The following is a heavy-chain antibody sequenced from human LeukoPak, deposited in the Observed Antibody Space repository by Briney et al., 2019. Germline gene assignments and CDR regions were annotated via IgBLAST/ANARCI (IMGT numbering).Heavy chain of an antibody. CDR2: INPNSGGT. V-gene: IGHV1-2*02. Sequence: ASVKVSCKASGYTFTGYYMHWVRQAPGQGLEWMGWINPNSGGTNYAQKFQGRVTMTRDTSISTAYMELSRLRSDDTAVYYCARDGYSYGYLFDYRGQGTLVTVSS. D-gene: IGHD5-18*01. CDR3: ARDGYSYGYLFDY. J-gene: IGHJ4*02. CDR1: GYTFTGYY.